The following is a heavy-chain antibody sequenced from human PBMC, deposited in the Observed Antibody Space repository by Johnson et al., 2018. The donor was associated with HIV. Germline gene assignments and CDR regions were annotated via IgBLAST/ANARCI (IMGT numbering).Heavy chain of an antibody. V-gene: IGHV3-30*03. J-gene: IGHJ3*02. Sequence: QMQLVESGGGVVQPGRSLRLSCAASGFTFSSMHWDRQAPGKGLEWVAVISHDGSHKYYADSVKGRFSLSRDISKNMLYLQMNSLRAEDTAVYYCARRTVVTPGAFDIWGQGTMVTVSS. CDR2: ISHDGSHK. CDR1: GFTFSS. CDR3: ARRTVVTPGAFDI. D-gene: IGHD4-23*01.